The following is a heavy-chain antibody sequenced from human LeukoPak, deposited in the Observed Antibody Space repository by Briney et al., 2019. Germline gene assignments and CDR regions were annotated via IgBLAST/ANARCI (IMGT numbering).Heavy chain of an antibody. J-gene: IGHJ4*02. V-gene: IGHV4-34*01. Sequence: PSETLSLTCAVYGGSFSGYYWSSIRQPPGKGLEWIGEINHSGSTNYNPSLKSRVTISVDTSKNQFSLKLSSVTAADTAVYYCARVLYGSGSYDYWGQGTLVTVSS. D-gene: IGHD3-10*01. CDR1: GGSFSGYY. CDR2: INHSGST. CDR3: ARVLYGSGSYDY.